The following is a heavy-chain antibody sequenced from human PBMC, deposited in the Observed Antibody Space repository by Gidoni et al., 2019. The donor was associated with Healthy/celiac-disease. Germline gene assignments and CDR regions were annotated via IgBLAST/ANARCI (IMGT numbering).Heavy chain of an antibody. CDR1: GFTFGDYA. D-gene: IGHD4-17*01. Sequence: EVQLVESGGGLVQPGRSLRLSCTASGFTFGDYAMSWFRQAPGKGLEWVGFIRSKAYGGTTEYAASVKGRFTISRDDSKSIAYLQMNSLKTEDTAVYYCTRGGPTSYYYYGMDVWGQGTTVTVSS. CDR2: IRSKAYGGTT. V-gene: IGHV3-49*03. CDR3: TRGGPTSYYYYGMDV. J-gene: IGHJ6*02.